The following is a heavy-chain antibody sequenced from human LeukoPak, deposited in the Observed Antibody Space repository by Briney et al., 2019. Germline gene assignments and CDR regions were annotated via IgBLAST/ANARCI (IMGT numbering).Heavy chain of an antibody. J-gene: IGHJ4*02. D-gene: IGHD1-1*01. CDR3: ARGRVRRTTGTTLHGY. V-gene: IGHV1-18*01. CDR1: GYTFTIYG. Sequence: ASVKVSRKASGYTFTIYGISWVRQPPGQGLEWMGCISDYNFNTIYAQKHQGRRIINTDTSTSIDYLELRSLRSDDTAVYYCARGRVRRTTGTTLHGYWGQGTLVSVSS. CDR2: ISDYNFNT.